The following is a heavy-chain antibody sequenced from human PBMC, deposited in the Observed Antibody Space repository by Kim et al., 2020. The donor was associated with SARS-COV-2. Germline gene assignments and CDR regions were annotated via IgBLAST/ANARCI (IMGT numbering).Heavy chain of an antibody. CDR3: AREAALDLMRYYYYGMDV. J-gene: IGHJ6*02. V-gene: IGHV4-61*02. CDR1: GGSISSGRYY. D-gene: IGHD6-13*01. Sequence: SETLSLTCTVSGGSISSGRYYWIWIRQTAGKGLEWIGRIYTSGSTNYNPSLKSRVTISVDTSKNQFSLKLSSVTAADTAVYYCAREAALDLMRYYYYGMDVWGQGTTVTVSS. CDR2: IYTSGST.